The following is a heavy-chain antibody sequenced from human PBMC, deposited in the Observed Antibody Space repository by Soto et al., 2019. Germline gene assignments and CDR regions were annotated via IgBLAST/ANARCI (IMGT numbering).Heavy chain of an antibody. CDR1: GFTFSDYY. CDR2: ISSSGSTI. J-gene: IGHJ5*02. CDR3: ARTLKDVAARVFDP. D-gene: IGHD6-6*01. Sequence: GGSLRLSCAASGFTFSDYYMSWIRQAPGKGLEWVSYISSSGSTIYYADSVKGRFTISRDNAKNSLYLQMNSLRAEDTAVYYCARTLKDVAARVFDPWGQGTLVTVSS. V-gene: IGHV3-11*01.